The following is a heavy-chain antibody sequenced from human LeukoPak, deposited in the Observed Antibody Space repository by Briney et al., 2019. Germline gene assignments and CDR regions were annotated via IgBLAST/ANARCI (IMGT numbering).Heavy chain of an antibody. CDR2: INHSGST. Sequence: SETLSLTCTVSGGSISSYYWSWIRQPPGKGLEWIGEINHSGSTNYNPSLKSRVTISVDTSKNQFSLKLSSVTAADTAVYYCARGELGIQNYFDYWGQGTLVTVSS. D-gene: IGHD7-27*01. CDR3: ARGELGIQNYFDY. V-gene: IGHV4-34*01. CDR1: GGSISSYY. J-gene: IGHJ4*02.